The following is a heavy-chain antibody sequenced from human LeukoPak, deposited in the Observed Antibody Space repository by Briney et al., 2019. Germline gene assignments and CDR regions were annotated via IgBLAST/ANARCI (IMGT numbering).Heavy chain of an antibody. CDR3: ARGEEAPNLYTAMVTDGAFDI. V-gene: IGHV1-8*01. J-gene: IGHJ3*02. Sequence: GASVKVSCKASGYTFTSYDINWVRQATGQGLEWMGWMNPNSGNTGYAQKFQGRVTMTRNTSISTAYMELNSLRSEDTAVYYCARGEEAPNLYTAMVTDGAFDIWGQGTMVTVSS. D-gene: IGHD5-18*01. CDR1: GYTFTSYD. CDR2: MNPNSGNT.